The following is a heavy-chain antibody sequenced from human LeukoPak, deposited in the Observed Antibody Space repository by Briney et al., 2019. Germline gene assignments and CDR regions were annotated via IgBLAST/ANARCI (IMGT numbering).Heavy chain of an antibody. CDR2: INHSGST. D-gene: IGHD6-13*01. V-gene: IGHV4-34*01. CDR3: ARWGPGIAAVALDY. J-gene: IGHJ4*02. Sequence: PSETLSLTCAVYGGSFSGYYWSWIRQPPGKGLEWIGEINHSGSTNYNPSLKSRVTISIDTSKNQFSLKLSSVTAADTAVYYCARWGPGIAAVALDYWGQGTLVTVSS. CDR1: GGSFSGYY.